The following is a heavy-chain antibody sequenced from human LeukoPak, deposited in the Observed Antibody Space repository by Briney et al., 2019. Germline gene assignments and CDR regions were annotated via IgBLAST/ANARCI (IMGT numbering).Heavy chain of an antibody. V-gene: IGHV4-34*01. CDR1: GGSFSGYY. CDR3: ARGPTTHYYDSSGYRQGY. D-gene: IGHD3-22*01. CDR2: INHSGST. J-gene: IGHJ4*02. Sequence: SETLSLTCAVYGGSFSGYYWSWIRQPPGKGLEWIGEINHSGSTNYNPSLKSRVSISVDTSKNQFSLKLSSVTAADTAVYYCARGPTTHYYDSSGYRQGYWGQGTLVTVSS.